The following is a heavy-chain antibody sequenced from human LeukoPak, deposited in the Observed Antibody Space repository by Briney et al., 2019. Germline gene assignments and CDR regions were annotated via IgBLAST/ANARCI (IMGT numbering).Heavy chain of an antibody. J-gene: IGHJ4*02. CDR2: INLNGGSI. D-gene: IGHD2-2*02. V-gene: IGHV3-20*04. CDR3: AKDIVLLSASIGGTPDY. CDR1: AFNFDDYG. Sequence: GGSLRLSCAASAFNFDDYGMSWVRQVPGKGLEWVSGINLNGGSIGYADSLKGRFTISRDNSKNTLYVRMNSLRAEDTAVYYCAKDIVLLSASIGGTPDYWGQGTLVTVSS.